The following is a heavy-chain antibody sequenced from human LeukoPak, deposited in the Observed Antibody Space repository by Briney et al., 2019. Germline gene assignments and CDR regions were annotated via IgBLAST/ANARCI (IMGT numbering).Heavy chain of an antibody. CDR1: GYTFTGYY. Sequence: ASVKVSCKASGYTFTGYYMHWVRQAPGQGLEWMGWINPNSGGTNYAQKFQGWVTMTRDTSISTAYMELRSLRSDDTAVYYCARDCSSTSCYTRRFDPWGQGTLVTVSS. CDR2: INPNSGGT. CDR3: ARDCSSTSCYTRRFDP. V-gene: IGHV1-2*04. J-gene: IGHJ5*02. D-gene: IGHD2-2*02.